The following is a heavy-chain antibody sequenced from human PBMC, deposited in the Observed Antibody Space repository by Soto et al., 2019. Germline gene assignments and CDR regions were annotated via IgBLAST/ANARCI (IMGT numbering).Heavy chain of an antibody. CDR3: ARSDNYVPFDH. J-gene: IGHJ4*02. CDR2: IYYSGFT. V-gene: IGHV4-30-4*01. CDR1: GGSISSGDYY. D-gene: IGHD4-4*01. Sequence: QVQLQESGPGLVKPSQTPSLTCTVSGGSISSGDYYWSWIRQPPGKGLEWIGYIYYSGFTYYNPSLNSRLTMSVDTSKNQFSLKLSSVIAADTAVYYCARSDNYVPFDHWGQGTLVTVSS.